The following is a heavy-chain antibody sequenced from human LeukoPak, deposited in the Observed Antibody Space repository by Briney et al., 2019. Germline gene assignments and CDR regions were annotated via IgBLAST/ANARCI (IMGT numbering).Heavy chain of an antibody. Sequence: SETLSLTCAVYGGSFSGYYWSWIRQPPGKGLEWIGEINHSGSTNYNPSLKSRVTISVDTSKNQFSLKLSSVTAADTAVYYCARGTLGYCSSTSCPDDYYYYGMDVWGQGTTVTVSS. CDR1: GGSFSGYY. D-gene: IGHD2-2*01. CDR2: INHSGST. CDR3: ARGTLGYCSSTSCPDDYYYYGMDV. J-gene: IGHJ6*02. V-gene: IGHV4-34*01.